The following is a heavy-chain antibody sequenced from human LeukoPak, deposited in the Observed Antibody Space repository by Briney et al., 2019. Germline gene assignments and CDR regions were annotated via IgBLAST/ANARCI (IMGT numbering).Heavy chain of an antibody. CDR3: ARSPLYCSSTSCYESPLYYFDY. CDR1: GGTFSSYA. V-gene: IGHV1-69*06. CDR2: LIPIFGTA. J-gene: IGHJ4*02. D-gene: IGHD2-2*01. Sequence: ASVKVSCKASGGTFSSYAISWVRQAPGQGLEWMGRLIPIFGTANYAQKFQGRVTITADKSTSTAYMELSSLRSEDTAVYYCARSPLYCSSTSCYESPLYYFDYWGQGTLVTVSS.